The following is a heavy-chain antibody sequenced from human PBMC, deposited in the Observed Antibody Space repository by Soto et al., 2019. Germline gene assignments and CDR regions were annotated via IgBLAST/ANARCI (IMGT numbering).Heavy chain of an antibody. V-gene: IGHV4-59*01. CDR3: ARDGPGYCTNGVCYRDYYYGMDV. CDR1: GGSISSCY. CDR2: IYYSGST. D-gene: IGHD2-8*01. J-gene: IGHJ6*02. Sequence: PSETLSLTCTVSGGSISSCYWSWIRQPPGKGLEWIGYIYYSGSTNYNPSLKSRVTISVDTSKNQFSLKLSSVTAADTAVYYCARDGPGYCTNGVCYRDYYYGMDVWGQGTTVTVSS.